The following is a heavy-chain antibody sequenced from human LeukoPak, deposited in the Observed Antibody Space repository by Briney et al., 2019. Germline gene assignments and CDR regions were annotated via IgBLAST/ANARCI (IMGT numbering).Heavy chain of an antibody. J-gene: IGHJ5*02. D-gene: IGHD3-22*01. CDR3: ARRKDSSRWNGRDNWFDP. V-gene: IGHV4-59*08. CDR2: IDYSGRT. Sequence: SETLSLTCTVSGDSIRNYYWNWIRQPPGKGLEWIGYIDYSGRTLYNPSLESRVTISRDTSKTQFSLRLSSVTAADTAVYYCARRKDSSRWNGRDNWFDPWGQGTLVTVSS. CDR1: GDSIRNYY.